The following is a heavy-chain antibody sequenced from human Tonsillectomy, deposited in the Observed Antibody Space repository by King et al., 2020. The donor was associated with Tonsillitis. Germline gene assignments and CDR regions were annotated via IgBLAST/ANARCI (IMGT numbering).Heavy chain of an antibody. CDR3: ARAAVAYCIFGRCYSVRDDAFDM. CDR2: VWYDGSNQ. D-gene: IGHD2-15*01. J-gene: IGHJ3*02. Sequence: VQLVESGGGVVQPGKSLRLSCTASGFTFSNFGMHWVRQAPGKGLEWVAVVWYDGSNQFYADSVKGRFTISRDNSKNTVYLQMNSLRAEDTAVYYCARAAVAYCIFGRCYSVRDDAFDMWGQGTLVTVSS. V-gene: IGHV3-33*01. CDR1: GFTFSNFG.